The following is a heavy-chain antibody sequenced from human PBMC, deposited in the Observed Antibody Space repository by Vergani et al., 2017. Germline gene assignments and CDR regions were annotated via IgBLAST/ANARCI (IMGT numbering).Heavy chain of an antibody. Sequence: ELQLVASGGGLVQRGGSLRLSCEASGFTFSNLWMTWVRQAPGKGLEWVANIKYDGSKKNYVDSVKGRFTISRDNAKNSLYLQMNNLRVEDTAVYFCARSPHGYTYGGYISQFDPWGQGTLVTVSS. CDR1: GFTFSNLW. CDR3: ARSPHGYTYGGYISQFDP. V-gene: IGHV3-7*01. J-gene: IGHJ5*02. D-gene: IGHD5-18*01. CDR2: IKYDGSKK.